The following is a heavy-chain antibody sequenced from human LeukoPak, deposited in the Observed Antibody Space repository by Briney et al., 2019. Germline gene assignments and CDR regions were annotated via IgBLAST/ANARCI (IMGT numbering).Heavy chain of an antibody. CDR1: GVTFRRYA. Sequence: HPRGGLRLSCAAPGVTFRRYAMSGGRQAPGKGGGRVSAISVSGGRTYYGDSVKGRFTNSRDNSKNTVYLQMNSLRAEDTAVYYCARERYSSGWFDYWGQGTLVTVSS. V-gene: IGHV3-23*01. CDR2: ISVSGGRT. D-gene: IGHD6-19*01. CDR3: ARERYSSGWFDY. J-gene: IGHJ4*02.